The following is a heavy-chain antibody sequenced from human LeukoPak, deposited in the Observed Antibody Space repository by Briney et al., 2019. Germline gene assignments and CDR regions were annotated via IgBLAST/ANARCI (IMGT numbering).Heavy chain of an antibody. CDR1: GFTFSSYA. CDR2: ISGSGGST. V-gene: IGHV3-23*01. D-gene: IGHD2-2*01. J-gene: IGHJ5*02. Sequence: PGGSLRLSCAASGFTFSSYAMSWVRQAPGKGLEWVSAISGSGGSTYYADSVKGRFTISRDNSKNTLYLQMNSLRAGDTAVYYCANEGLPAAISSWFDPWGQGTLVTVSS. CDR3: ANEGLPAAISSWFDP.